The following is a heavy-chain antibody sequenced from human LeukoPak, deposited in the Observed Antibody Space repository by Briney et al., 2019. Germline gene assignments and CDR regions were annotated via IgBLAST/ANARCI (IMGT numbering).Heavy chain of an antibody. D-gene: IGHD6-6*01. V-gene: IGHV1-2*02. CDR1: GYTFTGYY. Sequence: EASVKVSCKASGYTFTGYYMHWVRQAPGQGLEWMGWTNPNSGGTNYAQKFQGRVTMTRDTSISTAYMELSRLRSDDTAVYYCARTKIIHSSSLAYWGQGTLVTVSS. CDR2: TNPNSGGT. CDR3: ARTKIIHSSSLAY. J-gene: IGHJ4*02.